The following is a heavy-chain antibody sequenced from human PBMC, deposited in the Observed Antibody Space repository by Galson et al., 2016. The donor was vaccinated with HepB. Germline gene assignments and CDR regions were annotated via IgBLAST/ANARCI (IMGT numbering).Heavy chain of an antibody. V-gene: IGHV3-23*01. Sequence: SLRLSCAASGFAFSVYGMTWVRQAPRKGLEWVSAISTSGSSTDYADYVKGRFTISRDNSKNTLYLQMNSLRAEDTAIYYCARVPDYSPTFFDYWGQGTLVTVSS. CDR3: ARVPDYSPTFFDY. J-gene: IGHJ4*02. D-gene: IGHD3-9*01. CDR1: GFAFSVYG. CDR2: ISTSGSST.